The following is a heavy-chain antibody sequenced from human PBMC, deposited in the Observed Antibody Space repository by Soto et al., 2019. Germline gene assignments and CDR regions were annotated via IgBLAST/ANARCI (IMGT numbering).Heavy chain of an antibody. Sequence: SETRSLTCTGSGVSISRSYWSWIRQPPGKELEWIGYIYYSGSTNYNPSLKNRVTISVDTSKNQFSLKLSSVTAADTAVYYCARNPGFCGGGSCPFAFWGQGTLVTVSS. J-gene: IGHJ4*02. CDR1: GVSISRSY. V-gene: IGHV4-59*08. CDR2: IYYSGST. CDR3: ARNPGFCGGGSCPFAF. D-gene: IGHD2-15*01.